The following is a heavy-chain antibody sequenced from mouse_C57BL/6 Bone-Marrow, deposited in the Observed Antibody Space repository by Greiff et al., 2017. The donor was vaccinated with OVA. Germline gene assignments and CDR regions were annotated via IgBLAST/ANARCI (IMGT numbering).Heavy chain of an antibody. J-gene: IGHJ2*01. CDR1: GFTFTDYY. CDR2: IRNKANGYTT. V-gene: IGHV7-3*01. Sequence: EVQLVESGGGLVQPGGSLSLSCAASGFTFTDYYMSWVRQPPGKALEWLGFIRNKANGYTTEYSASVKGRFTISRDNSQSILYLQMNALRAEDSATYYCARYRRLLRYFDYWGQGTTLTVSS. D-gene: IGHD1-1*01. CDR3: ARYRRLLRYFDY.